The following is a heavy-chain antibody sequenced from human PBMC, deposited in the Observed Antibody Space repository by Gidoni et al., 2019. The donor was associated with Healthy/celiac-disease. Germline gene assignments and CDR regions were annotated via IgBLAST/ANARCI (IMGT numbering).Heavy chain of an antibody. D-gene: IGHD1-26*01. V-gene: IGHV3-11*06. CDR2: ISSSSSYT. CDR1: GFTFSDYY. J-gene: IGHJ4*02. Sequence: QVQLVESGGGLVKPGGSLRLSCAASGFTFSDYYMSWIRQAPGKGLEWVSYISSSSSYTNYADSVKGRFTISRDNAKNSLYLQMNSLRAEDTAVYYCARASSGSYDYFDYWGQGTLVTASS. CDR3: ARASSGSYDYFDY.